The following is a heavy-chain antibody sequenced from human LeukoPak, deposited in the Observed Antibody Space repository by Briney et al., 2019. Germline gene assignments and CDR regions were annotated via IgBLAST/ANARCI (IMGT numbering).Heavy chain of an antibody. CDR3: AKVVTGNYIKGFDY. J-gene: IGHJ4*02. D-gene: IGHD1-7*01. V-gene: IGHV3-23*01. Sequence: GGSLRLSCAASGFTFSSYAMNWVRQAPGKGLEWVSAISGSGGSTYYADSVKGRFTISRDNSKNTLYLQMSTLRAEDTAVYYCAKVVTGNYIKGFDYWGQGTLVTVSS. CDR2: ISGSGGST. CDR1: GFTFSSYA.